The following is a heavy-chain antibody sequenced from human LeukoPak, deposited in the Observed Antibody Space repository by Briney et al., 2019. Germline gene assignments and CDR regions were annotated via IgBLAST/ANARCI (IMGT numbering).Heavy chain of an antibody. V-gene: IGHV4-61*09. Sequence: SQTLSLTCTVSGGSISSGSYYWSWIRQPAGKGLEWIGHIYTSGSTNYNPSLKSRVTISVDTSKNQFSLKLSSVTAADTAVYYCAREKGDFWSGYYIDYWGQGTLVTVSS. CDR1: GGSISSGSYY. J-gene: IGHJ4*02. CDR2: IYTSGST. D-gene: IGHD3-3*01. CDR3: AREKGDFWSGYYIDY.